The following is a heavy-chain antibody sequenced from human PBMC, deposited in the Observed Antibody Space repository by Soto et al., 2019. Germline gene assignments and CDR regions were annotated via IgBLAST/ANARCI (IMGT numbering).Heavy chain of an antibody. J-gene: IGHJ4*02. D-gene: IGHD6-19*01. CDR2: INAGNGNT. CDR3: ARAVAVAADFDY. Sequence: QVQLVQSGAEEKKPGASVKVSCKASGYTFTGYAMHWVRHAPGQRLEWMGWINAGNGNTKYSQKFQGRVTITRDTSASTAYMELSSLRSEDTAVYYCARAVAVAADFDYWAQGTLVTVSS. CDR1: GYTFTGYA. V-gene: IGHV1-3*05.